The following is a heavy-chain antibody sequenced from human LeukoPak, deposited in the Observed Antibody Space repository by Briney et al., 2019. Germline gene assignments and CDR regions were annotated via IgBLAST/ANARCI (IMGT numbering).Heavy chain of an antibody. V-gene: IGHV4-59*08. Sequence: VKPSETLSLTCTVSGGSISSYYWSWIRQPPGKGLEWIGYIYYSGSTNYNPSLKSRVTISVDTSKNQFSLKLSSVTAADTAVYYCASHAYDILTGYYSPFDYWGQGTLVTVSS. D-gene: IGHD3-9*01. CDR1: GGSISSYY. CDR2: IYYSGST. CDR3: ASHAYDILTGYYSPFDY. J-gene: IGHJ4*02.